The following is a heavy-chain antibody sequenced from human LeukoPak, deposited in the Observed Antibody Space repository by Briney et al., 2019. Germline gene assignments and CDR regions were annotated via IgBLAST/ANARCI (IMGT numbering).Heavy chain of an antibody. Sequence: GGSLRLSCAASGFTFSGHWMSWVRQAPGKGLEWVANINQGGSDKYYVDSVKGRFTISRDNANDLLYLQMNSLRGEDTAVYYCTRDRSRAEDDWGQGTLVAVSS. CDR3: TRDRSRAEDD. D-gene: IGHD1-14*01. CDR1: GFTFSGHW. CDR2: INQGGSDK. V-gene: IGHV3-7*01. J-gene: IGHJ4*02.